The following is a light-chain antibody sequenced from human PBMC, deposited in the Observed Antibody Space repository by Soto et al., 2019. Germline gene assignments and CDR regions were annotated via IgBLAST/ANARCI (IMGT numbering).Light chain of an antibody. CDR2: DAS. J-gene: IGKJ1*01. CDR3: QQYNSYST. V-gene: IGKV1-5*01. Sequence: DIQMTHSPSARSASVGDRVTITCRASQSISSWLAWYQQKPGKAPKLLIYDASSLESGVPSRFSGSGSGTEFTLTISSLQPDDFATYYCQQYNSYSTCGQGTKGDIK. CDR1: QSISSW.